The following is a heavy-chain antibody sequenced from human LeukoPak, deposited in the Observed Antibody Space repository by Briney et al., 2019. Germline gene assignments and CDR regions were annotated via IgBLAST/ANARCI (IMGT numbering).Heavy chain of an antibody. Sequence: SQTLSLTCAISGDSVSSNSAAWNWIRQSPSRGLEWLGRTYYRSKWYNDHAVSVKSRITINPDTSKNQFSLQLNSVTPEDTAVYYCARVSYDYVWGSYPYRGFDPWGQGTLVTVSS. CDR1: GDSVSSNSAA. CDR3: ARVSYDYVWGSYPYRGFDP. V-gene: IGHV6-1*01. CDR2: TYYRSKWYN. D-gene: IGHD3-16*02. J-gene: IGHJ5*02.